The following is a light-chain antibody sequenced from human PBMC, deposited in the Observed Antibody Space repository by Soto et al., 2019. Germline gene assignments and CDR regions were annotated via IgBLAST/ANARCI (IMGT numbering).Light chain of an antibody. CDR1: QDISSY. Sequence: DIQLTQSPSFLSASVGDRVTITCRTSQDISSYLAWYQQKPGKAPQLLISDASTLHSGVPSRFSGSGSGTDFTLTISSLQPEDFATYYCQQLKSYPLSFGGGTKVEI. J-gene: IGKJ4*01. CDR2: DAS. V-gene: IGKV1-9*01. CDR3: QQLKSYPLS.